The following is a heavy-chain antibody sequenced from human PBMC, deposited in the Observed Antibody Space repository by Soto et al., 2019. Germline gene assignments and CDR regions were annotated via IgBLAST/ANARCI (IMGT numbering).Heavy chain of an antibody. Sequence: AGGSLRLSCAASGFTFSSYWMHWVRQAPGKGLVWVSRINSDGSSTSYADSVKGRFTISRDNAKNTLFLQMNSLRAEDTAVYYCARDSRYFDWLYETADSLFDYWGQGTLVTVSS. CDR2: INSDGSST. J-gene: IGHJ4*02. V-gene: IGHV3-74*01. CDR1: GFTFSSYW. D-gene: IGHD3-9*01. CDR3: ARDSRYFDWLYETADSLFDY.